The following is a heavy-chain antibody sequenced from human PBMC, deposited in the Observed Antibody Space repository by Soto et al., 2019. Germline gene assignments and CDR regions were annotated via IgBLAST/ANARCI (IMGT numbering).Heavy chain of an antibody. Sequence: LSLTCTVSGGSVNTYYWSWIRQPPGKALEWVGHISFSGYTNYNPSLQSRVTISVHSSKSQFSLKLSSVTAADTAVYYCARASSTNWTYFFDYWGQGALVTVSS. CDR1: GGSVNTYY. V-gene: IGHV4-59*02. D-gene: IGHD2-2*01. J-gene: IGHJ4*02. CDR3: ARASSTNWTYFFDY. CDR2: ISFSGYT.